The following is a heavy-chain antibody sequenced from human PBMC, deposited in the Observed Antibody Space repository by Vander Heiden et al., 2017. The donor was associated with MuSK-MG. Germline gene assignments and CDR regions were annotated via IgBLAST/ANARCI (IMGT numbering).Heavy chain of an antibody. Sequence: EVHLVESGGGLVQPGRSVRLSCAASGFTFEDYAMHWVRQAPGNGLEWVSGVSGNSGSIGYADSVKGRFTISRDNAKNSLYLQMNSLEAEDTALYFCAKGSGSGYGYGYYYYVDVWGKGTTVTVSS. CDR1: GFTFEDYA. V-gene: IGHV3-9*01. CDR2: VSGNSGSI. D-gene: IGHD5-18*01. CDR3: AKGSGSGYGYGYYYYVDV. J-gene: IGHJ6*03.